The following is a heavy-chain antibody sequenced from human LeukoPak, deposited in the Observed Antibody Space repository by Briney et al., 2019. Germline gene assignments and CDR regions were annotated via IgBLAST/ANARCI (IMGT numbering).Heavy chain of an antibody. J-gene: IGHJ6*02. CDR2: INRSGSFT. V-gene: IGHV3-11*05. Sequence: PGGSLRLSCAASGFTFGDYYISWIRQTPGKELEWVSYINRSGSFTNYADSVTGRFTISRDNAENLVYLQMNSLTSEDTAVYFCARVPVIGTAMIYGVDVWGQGTTVSVSS. CDR3: ARVPVIGTAMIYGVDV. CDR1: GFTFGDYY. D-gene: IGHD1-1*01.